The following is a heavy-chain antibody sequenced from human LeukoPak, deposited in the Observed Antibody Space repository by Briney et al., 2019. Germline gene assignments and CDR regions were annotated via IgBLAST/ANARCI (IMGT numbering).Heavy chain of an antibody. Sequence: GESLKISCQGFGYSFTSYWIGWVRQMPGKGMEWMGVIYPGDLRVRYNPPFQGQVTISVDKSINTAYLQWVSLRASDSAMYYCACRDLTSTWSFPWGQGTLVTVSS. J-gene: IGHJ5*02. CDR3: ACRDLTSTWSFP. V-gene: IGHV5-51*01. CDR2: IYPGDLRV. D-gene: IGHD6-13*01. CDR1: GYSFTSYW.